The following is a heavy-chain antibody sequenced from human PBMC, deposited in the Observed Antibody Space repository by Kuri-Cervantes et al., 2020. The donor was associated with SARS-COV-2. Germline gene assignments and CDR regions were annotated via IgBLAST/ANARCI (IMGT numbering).Heavy chain of an antibody. D-gene: IGHD2-15*01. V-gene: IGHV3-74*01. CDR2: INSDGSST. CDR1: GFTFSSYW. CDR3: ARVCSGGSCYRY. J-gene: IGHJ4*02. Sequence: GESLKISCAASGFTFSSYWMHWVRQAPGKGLVWVSCINSDGSSTSYADSVKGRFTISRDNAKNTLYLQMNSLRAEDTAVYYCARVCSGGSCYRYWGQGTLVTVSS.